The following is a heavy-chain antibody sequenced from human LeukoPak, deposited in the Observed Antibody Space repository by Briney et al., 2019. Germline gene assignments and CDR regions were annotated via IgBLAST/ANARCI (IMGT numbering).Heavy chain of an antibody. V-gene: IGHV4-59*01. CDR1: GVSIRNYY. D-gene: IGHD2-15*01. CDR3: ARDQRTNCSGGSCYSVWFDP. CDR2: IYYSGST. Sequence: SETLSLTCTVSGVSIRNYYWSGIRQPPGKGLEGIGYIYYSGSTNYNPSLKSRVTISVDTSKNQFSLKLSSVTAADTAVYYCARDQRTNCSGGSCYSVWFDPWGQGTLVTVSS. J-gene: IGHJ5*02.